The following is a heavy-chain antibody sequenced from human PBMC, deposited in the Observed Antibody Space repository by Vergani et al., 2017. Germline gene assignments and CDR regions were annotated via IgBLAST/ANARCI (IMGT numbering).Heavy chain of an antibody. J-gene: IGHJ4*02. CDR3: ATRSYDRVDY. CDR2: IYSSGIT. D-gene: IGHD3-3*01. V-gene: IGHV4-61*02. CDR1: GGSISSSSYY. Sequence: QVQLQESGPGLVKPSQTLSLTCTVSGGSISSSSYYWNWIRQPAGKGLEWIGRIYSSGITNYNPSLKSRVTISIDTSKNQFSLKLNSVTAADTAVYYCATRSYDRVDYGGKGALVSVSS.